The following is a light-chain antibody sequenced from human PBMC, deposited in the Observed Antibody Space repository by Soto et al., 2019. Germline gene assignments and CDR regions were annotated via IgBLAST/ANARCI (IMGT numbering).Light chain of an antibody. CDR1: SNDVGGYAY. CDR2: EVS. CDR3: CSYTTSGTLWV. V-gene: IGLV2-14*01. Sequence: QSALTQPASVSGSPGQSITISCTGTSNDVGGYAYVSWYQQYPGKAPKLVISEVSNRPSGVSHRFSGSRSGNTASLTISGLQAEDEADYHCCSYTTSGTLWVFGGGTKVTVL. J-gene: IGLJ3*02.